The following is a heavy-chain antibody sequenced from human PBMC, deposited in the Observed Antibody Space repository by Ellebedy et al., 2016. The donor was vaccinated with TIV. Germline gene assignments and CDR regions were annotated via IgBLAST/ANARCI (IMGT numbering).Heavy chain of an antibody. CDR3: ARESVRYFDWDS. V-gene: IGHV3-74*01. Sequence: GESLKISCVASGFTLSGYYMHWVRQVPGTGLVWVARINTDGRSSNYADSVEGRFTISRDNAKKTLYLEMSGLRVEDTAVYYCARESVRYFDWDSWGQGTLVTV. CDR1: GFTLSGYY. J-gene: IGHJ4*02. CDR2: INTDGRSS. D-gene: IGHD3-9*01.